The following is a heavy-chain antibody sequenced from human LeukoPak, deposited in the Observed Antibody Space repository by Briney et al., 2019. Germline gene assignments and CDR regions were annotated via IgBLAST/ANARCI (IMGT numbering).Heavy chain of an antibody. CDR2: IKQDGSEK. CDR1: GFTLSSYW. Sequence: GGSLRLSCAASGFTLSSYWMSWVRQAPGKGLEWVANIKQDGSEKNYVDSVKGRFTISRDNAKNSLYLQMNSLRAEDTAVYYCARDPDTSGWYRGSHYFDYWGQGTLVTVSS. V-gene: IGHV3-7*01. D-gene: IGHD6-19*01. CDR3: ARDPDTSGWYRGSHYFDY. J-gene: IGHJ4*02.